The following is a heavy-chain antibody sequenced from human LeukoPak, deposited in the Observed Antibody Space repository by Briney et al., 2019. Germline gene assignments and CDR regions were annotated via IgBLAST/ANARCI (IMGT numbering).Heavy chain of an antibody. V-gene: IGHV3-49*03. CDR2: IRSKAYGGTT. CDR1: GFTFGDYA. J-gene: IGHJ4*02. Sequence: PGGSLRLSCTGSGFTFGDYAVIWFRQAPGKGLEWIGFIRSKAYGGTTEYAASVKGRFSISRDDSKSFAYLQMNSLKTEDTAVYYCTRDGCEFDYYDNSGCFDHWGQGTLVTVSP. CDR3: TRDGCEFDYYDNSGCFDH. D-gene: IGHD3-22*01.